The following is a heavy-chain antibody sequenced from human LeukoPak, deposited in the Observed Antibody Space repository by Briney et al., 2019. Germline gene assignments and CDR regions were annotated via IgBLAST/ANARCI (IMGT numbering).Heavy chain of an antibody. CDR3: ATRSGSRHY. D-gene: IGHD1-26*01. V-gene: IGHV3-21*04. J-gene: IGHJ4*02. Sequence: GGSLRLSCAASGSTFFSYTMNWVRQAPGKGLEWVSSIRSTRSYIYYADSVKGRFTISRDNSKNTLYLQMNSLRAEDTAVYYCATRSGSRHYWGQGTLVTVSS. CDR2: IRSTRSYI. CDR1: GSTFFSYT.